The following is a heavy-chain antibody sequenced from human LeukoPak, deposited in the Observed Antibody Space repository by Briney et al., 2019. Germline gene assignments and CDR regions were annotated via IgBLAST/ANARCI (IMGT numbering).Heavy chain of an antibody. D-gene: IGHD3-22*01. Sequence: ASVKVSCKASGYTFTDYLIHWVRQAPGQELAWMGWINPHNGDTYYAQNFQGRVTVTRDTSISTAYMELSRLRSDDTAVYYCARPTYDSSDYEYFQHWGQGTLVTVSS. J-gene: IGHJ1*01. CDR3: ARPTYDSSDYEYFQH. V-gene: IGHV1-2*02. CDR1: GYTFTDYL. CDR2: INPHNGDT.